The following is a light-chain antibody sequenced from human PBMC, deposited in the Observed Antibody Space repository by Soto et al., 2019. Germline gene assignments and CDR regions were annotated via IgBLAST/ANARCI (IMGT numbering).Light chain of an antibody. V-gene: IGKV3-11*01. CDR3: QQRNVWPPIT. CDR1: QSIHTS. CDR2: DST. Sequence: VLTQSPATLSLSPGERATLSCRASQSIHTSLAWYQQKPGQPPRLVVYDSTLRANGVPDRFGGSRSGTDFTLTINNPEPEDFAVYYCQQRNVWPPITFGQGTRLEI. J-gene: IGKJ5*01.